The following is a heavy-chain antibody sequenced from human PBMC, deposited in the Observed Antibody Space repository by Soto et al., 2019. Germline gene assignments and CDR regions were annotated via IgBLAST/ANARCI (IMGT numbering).Heavy chain of an antibody. V-gene: IGHV3-23*01. Sequence: GGSLRLSCAASTFTFSNYAMSWVRQAPGKGLEWVSAISGSGGSTFYPDSVKGRFTISRDNSKNTLFLQMNNLRAEDTAVYYCAKDTGKFYYDSSGYYRDAFYICTRGTMVTGSS. D-gene: IGHD3-22*01. CDR2: ISGSGGST. CDR1: TFTFSNYA. CDR3: AKDTGKFYYDSSGYYRDAFYI. J-gene: IGHJ3*02.